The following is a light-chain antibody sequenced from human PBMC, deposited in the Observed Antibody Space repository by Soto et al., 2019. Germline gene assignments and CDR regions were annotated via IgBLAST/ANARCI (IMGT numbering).Light chain of an antibody. V-gene: IGKV3-20*01. CDR2: GAS. Sequence: EIVLTQSPGALSLSPGEGATLSCRASQSVSSNYLAWYQQKPGQAPRLLIYGASSRATGIPDRFSGSGSGKDFTLTISRLKPEDFAVYYCQQYGRSPLTFGPGTKVDIE. J-gene: IGKJ3*01. CDR1: QSVSSNY. CDR3: QQYGRSPLT.